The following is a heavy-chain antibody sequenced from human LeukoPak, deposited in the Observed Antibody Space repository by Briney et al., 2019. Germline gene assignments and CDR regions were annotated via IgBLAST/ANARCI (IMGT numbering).Heavy chain of an antibody. CDR2: ISGSGGST. D-gene: IGHD6-13*01. J-gene: IGHJ4*01. Sequence: GGSLRLSCAASGFTFSSYAMSWVRQAPGKGLEWVSAISGSGGSTYYADSVKGRFTISRDNSKSTLYLQMNSLRAEDTAVYYCASNRAAAVTSALDYCGHGAQVTVS. CDR3: ASNRAAAVTSALDY. CDR1: GFTFSSYA. V-gene: IGHV3-23*01.